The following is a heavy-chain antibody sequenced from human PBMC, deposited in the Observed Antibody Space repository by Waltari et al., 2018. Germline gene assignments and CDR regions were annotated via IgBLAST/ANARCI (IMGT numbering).Heavy chain of an antibody. Sequence: EVQLVESGGGLVKPGGSLRLYCPAPGFTFSTYDMNWGRQAPGRGLEWVSYISSSSSHIYTADSVKGRFTISRDNARNALYLQMHSLTAEDTAVYYCARDDSTLARNSGMDVWGQGTTVTVSS. V-gene: IGHV3-21*01. CDR3: ARDDSTLARNSGMDV. D-gene: IGHD3-22*01. CDR2: ISSSSSHI. CDR1: GFTFSTYD. J-gene: IGHJ6*02.